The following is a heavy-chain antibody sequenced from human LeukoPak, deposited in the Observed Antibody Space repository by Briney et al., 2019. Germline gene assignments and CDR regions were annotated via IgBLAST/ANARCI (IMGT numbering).Heavy chain of an antibody. Sequence: PSETLSLTCAVSGGSISSGGYSWSWIRQPAGKGLEWIGRIYTSGSTNYNPSLKSRVTMSVDASKNQFSLKLSSVTAADTAVYYCARDPHDSSGRSLHYYGMDVWGQGTTVTVSS. CDR1: GGSISSGGYS. D-gene: IGHD3-22*01. CDR2: IYTSGST. CDR3: ARDPHDSSGRSLHYYGMDV. J-gene: IGHJ6*02. V-gene: IGHV4-61*02.